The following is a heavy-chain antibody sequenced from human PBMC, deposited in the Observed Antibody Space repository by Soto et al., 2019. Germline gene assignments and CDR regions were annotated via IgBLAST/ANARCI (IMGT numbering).Heavy chain of an antibody. CDR2: ITGSGVST. D-gene: IGHD6-6*01. Sequence: VGSLRLSCAASGLTFSHHAMNWVRQAPGKGLEWVSAITGSGVSTYYADSVKGRFTISRDNSKNTLYLQMNSLRAEDTAIYYCATPPADSSYYYYYGMDVWGQGTTVTVSS. CDR1: GLTFSHHA. J-gene: IGHJ6*02. CDR3: ATPPADSSYYYYYGMDV. V-gene: IGHV3-23*01.